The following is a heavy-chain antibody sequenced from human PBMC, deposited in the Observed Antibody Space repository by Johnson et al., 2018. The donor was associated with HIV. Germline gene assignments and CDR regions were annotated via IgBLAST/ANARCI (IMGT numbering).Heavy chain of an antibody. CDR1: GFTLGRYA. D-gene: IGHD3-22*01. V-gene: IGHV3-30*04. Sequence: QVQLVESGGGVVQPGRSLRISCAASGFTLGRYALHWVRQAPGKGLDWVAVISDDGGSKYYGDSVKGRFPISRDNSKNTVYLQMNRLRAEDTAVYYCAKDGQRGRAMIVARLGAFDIWGQGTMVTVSS. CDR2: ISDDGGSK. J-gene: IGHJ3*02. CDR3: AKDGQRGRAMIVARLGAFDI.